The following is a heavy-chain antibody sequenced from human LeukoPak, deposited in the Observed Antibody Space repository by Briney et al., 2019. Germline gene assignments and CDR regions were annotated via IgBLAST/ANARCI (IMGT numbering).Heavy chain of an antibody. D-gene: IGHD6-19*01. V-gene: IGHV3-33*01. Sequence: GRSLRLSCAASGFTFSSYGMHWVRQAPGKGLELVAVIWYDGSNKYYADSVKGRFTISRDNSKNTLYLQMNSLRAEDTAVYYCARGLKGGQWLPFGYWGQGTLVTVSS. CDR1: GFTFSSYG. CDR2: IWYDGSNK. J-gene: IGHJ4*02. CDR3: ARGLKGGQWLPFGY.